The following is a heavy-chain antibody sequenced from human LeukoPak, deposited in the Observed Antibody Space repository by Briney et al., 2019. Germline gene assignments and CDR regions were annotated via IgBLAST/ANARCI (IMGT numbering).Heavy chain of an antibody. J-gene: IGHJ4*02. CDR1: GFTFSSYA. CDR2: ISSSGSTI. CDR3: ARDRIVVDY. V-gene: IGHV3-48*03. Sequence: GGSLRLSCTASGFTFSSYAMNWVRQAPGKGLEWVSYISSSGSTIYYADSVKGRFTISRDNAENSLYLQMHSLRAEDTAVYYCARDRIVVDYWGQGTLVTVSS. D-gene: IGHD2-21*01.